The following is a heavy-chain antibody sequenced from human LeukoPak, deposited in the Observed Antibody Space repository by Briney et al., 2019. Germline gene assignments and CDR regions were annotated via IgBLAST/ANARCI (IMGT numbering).Heavy chain of an antibody. V-gene: IGHV3-53*01. CDR2: IYSGGTT. CDR1: GFTFGDYA. J-gene: IGHJ4*02. CDR3: AREHGKSGGDCYFDY. D-gene: IGHD2-21*02. Sequence: GGSLRLSCTASGFTFGDYAMSWIRQAPGKGLEWVSVIYSGGTTYYAESVKGQFTISRDNSKNTLYLQMNSLRAEDTAVYYCAREHGKSGGDCYFDYWGQGTLVTVSS.